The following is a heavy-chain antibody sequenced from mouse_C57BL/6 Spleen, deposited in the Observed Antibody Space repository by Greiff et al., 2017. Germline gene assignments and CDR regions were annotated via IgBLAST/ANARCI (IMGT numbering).Heavy chain of an antibody. CDR3: TRDRDYYYGSRGAFAY. D-gene: IGHD1-1*01. Sequence: EVKLVESGEGLVKPGGSLKLSCAASGFTFSSYAMSWVRQTPEKRLEWVAYISSGGDYIYYADTVKGRFTISRDNARNTLYLQMSSLKSEDTAMYYCTRDRDYYYGSRGAFAYWGQGTLVTVSA. J-gene: IGHJ3*01. CDR2: ISSGGDYI. CDR1: GFTFSSYA. V-gene: IGHV5-9-1*02.